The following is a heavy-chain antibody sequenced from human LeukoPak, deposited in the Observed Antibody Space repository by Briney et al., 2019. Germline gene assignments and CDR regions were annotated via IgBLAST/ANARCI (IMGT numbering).Heavy chain of an antibody. CDR2: INHSGNT. CDR1: GGSFSGYY. CDR3: ARGFRGYSYGTGNADY. V-gene: IGHV4-34*01. Sequence: SETLPLTCGVYGGSFSGYYWTWIRQPPGKGLEWIGEINHSGNTNYNPSLKSRVTISIDKSRNQYSLRVISVTAADTAVYYCARGFRGYSYGTGNADYWGQGTLVTVSS. D-gene: IGHD5-18*01. J-gene: IGHJ4*02.